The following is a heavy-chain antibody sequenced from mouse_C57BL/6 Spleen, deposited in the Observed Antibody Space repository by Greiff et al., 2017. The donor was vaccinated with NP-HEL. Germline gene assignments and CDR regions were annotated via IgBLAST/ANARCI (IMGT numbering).Heavy chain of an antibody. Sequence: QVQLQQSGAELVRPGASVTLSCKASGYTFTDYEMHWVKQTPVRGLEWIGAIDPETGGTAYNQKFKGKAILTADKSSSTAYMELRSLTSEDSAVYYCTRGRRGYWYFDVWGTGTTVTVSS. J-gene: IGHJ1*03. V-gene: IGHV1-15*01. CDR3: TRGRRGYWYFDV. CDR1: GYTFTDYE. CDR2: IDPETGGT.